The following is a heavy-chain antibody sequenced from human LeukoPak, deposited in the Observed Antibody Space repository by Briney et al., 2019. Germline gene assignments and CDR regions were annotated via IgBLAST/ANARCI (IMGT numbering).Heavy chain of an antibody. CDR1: GFTFTSYW. D-gene: IGHD5-18*01. Sequence: GGSLRLSCAASGFTFTSYWMHWVRQAPGKGLVWVSRINSDGSSTNYADSVKGRFTISRDNAKNTVYLQMNSLRAEDTAVYYCARGWDGYSYGIWGQGTLVTVSS. V-gene: IGHV3-74*01. CDR2: INSDGSST. CDR3: ARGWDGYSYGI. J-gene: IGHJ4*02.